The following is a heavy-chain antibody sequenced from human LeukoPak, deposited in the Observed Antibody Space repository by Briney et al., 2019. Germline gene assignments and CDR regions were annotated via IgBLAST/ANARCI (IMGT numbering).Heavy chain of an antibody. D-gene: IGHD3-10*01. CDR2: IRVSGGGAT. Sequence: PGGSLRLSCAASGFTFSVYAMTWVRQAPGKGLEWVSTIRVSGGGATYYADSVQGRFTISRDNSKNTLYLQMSSLRVEDTAVYYCAKPTGTGVAKWYFDYWGQGTLVTVSS. CDR1: GFTFSVYA. CDR3: AKPTGTGVAKWYFDY. J-gene: IGHJ4*02. V-gene: IGHV3-23*01.